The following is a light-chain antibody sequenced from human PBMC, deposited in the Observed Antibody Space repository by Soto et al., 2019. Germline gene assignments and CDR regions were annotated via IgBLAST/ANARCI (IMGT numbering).Light chain of an antibody. V-gene: IGKV1-5*01. CDR3: QQYSDYSS. CDR1: QTINKW. J-gene: IGKJ1*01. Sequence: DIQMTQSPSTLSASLGDRVTITCRASQTINKWLAWYQQKPGKAPQLLISDASSLQNGVPSRFSGSGSGTEFTLTISSLRPEDFATYYCQQYSDYSSFGHGTKVDTK. CDR2: DAS.